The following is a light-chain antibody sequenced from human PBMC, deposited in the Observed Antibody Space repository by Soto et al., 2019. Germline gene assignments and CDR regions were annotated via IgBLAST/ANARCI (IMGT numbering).Light chain of an antibody. CDR3: KAWDGSSDHPYV. CDR1: NIGSKS. Sequence: SYELTQPPSVSVTPGETATITCGGTNIGSKSVHWYQQKPGQAPLLVIYYDNNRPSGIPGRFSGSNSGNTATLIISTVETGDEADYYCKAWDGSSDHPYVFGTGTKLTVL. V-gene: IGLV3-21*04. CDR2: YDN. J-gene: IGLJ1*01.